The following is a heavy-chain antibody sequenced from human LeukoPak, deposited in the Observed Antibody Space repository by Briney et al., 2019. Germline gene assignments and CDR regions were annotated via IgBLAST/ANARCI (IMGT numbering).Heavy chain of an antibody. D-gene: IGHD5-18*01. CDR1: GGTFSSYA. CDR2: FLPIFKTA. CDR3: ANGMFRYSYGWYYMDV. V-gene: IGHV1-69*01. Sequence: ASVKVSCKASGGTFSSYAFSWVRQAPGQGLEWVGGFLPIFKTAEYAQRFQGRVTITADEATSTAYMELSNLRSEDSAVYYCANGMFRYSYGWYYMDVWGKGTTVTISS. J-gene: IGHJ6*03.